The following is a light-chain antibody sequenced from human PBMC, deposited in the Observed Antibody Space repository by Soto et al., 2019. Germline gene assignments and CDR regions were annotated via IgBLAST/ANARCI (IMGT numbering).Light chain of an antibody. J-gene: IGLJ1*01. CDR1: NSDIGASNS. Sequence: QSALTQPPSASGSPGQSVTISCAGSNSDIGASNSVSWYQQHPGKAPKLMVYEVSNRPSGVSNRFSGSKSGNTASLTISGLQAEDEADYYCSSYTSSSTYVFGTGTKLTVL. CDR3: SSYTSSSTYV. CDR2: EVS. V-gene: IGLV2-14*01.